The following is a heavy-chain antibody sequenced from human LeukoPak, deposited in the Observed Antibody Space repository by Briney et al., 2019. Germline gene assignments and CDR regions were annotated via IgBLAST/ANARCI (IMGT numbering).Heavy chain of an antibody. CDR2: IYYSGST. Sequence: SETLSLTCTVSGGSISSYYWSWIRQPPGKGLEWIGYIYYSGSTNYNPSLKSRATISVDTSKNQFSLKLSSVTAADTAVYYCARRIAVAGTFDYWGQGTLVTVSS. J-gene: IGHJ4*02. CDR3: ARRIAVAGTFDY. V-gene: IGHV4-59*01. CDR1: GGSISSYY. D-gene: IGHD6-19*01.